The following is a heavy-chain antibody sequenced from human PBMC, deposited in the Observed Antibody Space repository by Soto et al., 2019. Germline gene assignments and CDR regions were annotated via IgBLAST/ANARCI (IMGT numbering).Heavy chain of an antibody. CDR3: ARGSGYYYWDDY. D-gene: IGHD3-22*01. Sequence: QVQLVQSGAEEKKPGASVKVSCKASGYTFTSYAMHWVRQAPGQRLEWMGWINAGNGNTKYSQKFQGRVTITRDTSASTASMELSRLRSEDTAVYYCARGSGYYYWDDYWGQGTLVTVSS. CDR1: GYTFTSYA. J-gene: IGHJ4*02. V-gene: IGHV1-3*05. CDR2: INAGNGNT.